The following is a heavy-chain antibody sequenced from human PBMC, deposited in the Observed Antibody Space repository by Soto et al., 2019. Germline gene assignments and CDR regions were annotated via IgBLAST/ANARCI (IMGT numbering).Heavy chain of an antibody. CDR1: GGTFSSYA. Sequence: QVQLVQSGAEVKKPASSVKVSCKASGGTFSSYAISWVRQAPGQGLEWMGGIIPIFGTANYAQKFQGRVTITADDSTSTGYMELSSLSSEETAVYYCARGAAPNIEKRYGGYDGYYGMDVWGQGTTVTVSS. V-gene: IGHV1-69*01. J-gene: IGHJ6*02. CDR3: ARGAAPNIEKRYGGYDGYYGMDV. CDR2: IIPIFGTA. D-gene: IGHD5-12*01.